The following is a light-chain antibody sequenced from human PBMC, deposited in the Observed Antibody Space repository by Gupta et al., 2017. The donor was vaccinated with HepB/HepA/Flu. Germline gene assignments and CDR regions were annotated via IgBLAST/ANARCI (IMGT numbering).Light chain of an antibody. CDR3: QQRNSSPLT. CDR2: AAS. J-gene: IGKJ4*01. CDR1: QGIRSS. V-gene: IGKV1-9*01. Sequence: DIQLTQSPSFLSASVGDRVTITCRASQGIRSSLGWYQQKPGKAPKFLIYAASTVKSGVPSRFSGSGSGTEFTLTINSLQPEDFATYYCQQRNSSPLTFGGGTKVEIK.